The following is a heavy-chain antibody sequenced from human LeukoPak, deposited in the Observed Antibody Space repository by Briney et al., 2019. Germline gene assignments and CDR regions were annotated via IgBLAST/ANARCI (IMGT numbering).Heavy chain of an antibody. CDR2: IQNDGSKK. D-gene: IGHD5-18*01. V-gene: IGHV3-30*02. CDR3: AKDKSRIQLWDYYYYYMDV. Sequence: GGSLRLSCATSGFTFSNYDIHWVRQAPGKGLEWMAFIQNDGSKKYYADSVRGRFTISRDNSKNTLYLQMNSLRAEDTAVYYCAKDKSRIQLWDYYYYYMDVWGKGTTVTVSS. J-gene: IGHJ6*03. CDR1: GFTFSNYD.